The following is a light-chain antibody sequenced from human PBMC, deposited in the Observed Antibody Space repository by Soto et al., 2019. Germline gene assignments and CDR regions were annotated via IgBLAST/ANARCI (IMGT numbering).Light chain of an antibody. Sequence: EIVLTQSPGTLSLSPGERATLSCRASQSVSSSYLAWYQQKPGQAPRLLIYGASSRATGIPDRFSGSGSGTDSTLTISSLEPEDFAVYYCQQYGSSPLYTFGQGTKLEIK. J-gene: IGKJ2*01. CDR1: QSVSSSY. CDR2: GAS. V-gene: IGKV3-20*01. CDR3: QQYGSSPLYT.